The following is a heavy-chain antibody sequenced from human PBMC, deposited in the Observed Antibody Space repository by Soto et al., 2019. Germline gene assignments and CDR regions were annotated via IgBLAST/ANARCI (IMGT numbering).Heavy chain of an antibody. CDR3: ASLNLSSGWVWGNY. V-gene: IGHV1-18*01. Sequence: ASVKVSCKASGYTFTSYGISWVRQAPGQGLEWMGWISAYNGNTNYAQKLQGRVTMTTDTSTSTAYMELRSLRSDDTAVYYCASLNLSSGWVWGNYWGQGTLVTVSS. D-gene: IGHD6-19*01. CDR1: GYTFTSYG. CDR2: ISAYNGNT. J-gene: IGHJ4*02.